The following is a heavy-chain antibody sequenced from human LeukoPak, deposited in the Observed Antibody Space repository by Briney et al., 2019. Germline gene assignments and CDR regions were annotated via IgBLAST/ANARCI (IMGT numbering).Heavy chain of an antibody. D-gene: IGHD2-2*01. CDR1: GYSFTSYW. Sequence: PGESLKISCKGSGYSFTSYWIGWVRQMPGKGLEWMGIIYPGDSDTRYSPSFQGQVTISADKSISTAYLQWSSLKASDTAMYYCARGATYCSSTSCYYYYYMDVWGKGTTVTVSS. J-gene: IGHJ6*03. CDR2: IYPGDSDT. V-gene: IGHV5-51*01. CDR3: ARGATYCSSTSCYYYYYMDV.